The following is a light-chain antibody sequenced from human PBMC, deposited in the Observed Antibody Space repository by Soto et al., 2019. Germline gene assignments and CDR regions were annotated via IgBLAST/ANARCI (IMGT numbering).Light chain of an antibody. CDR2: AAS. CDR3: QQTYSTPPT. V-gene: IGKV1-39*01. Sequence: DIQMTQTPSSLSASVGDRVTITCRASQSISTYLNWYQQKAGLAPKLLIYAASSLQSGVPSRFNGSGSGTDFTLTISSLQPEDFATYYCQQTYSTPPTFGQGTKVEIK. J-gene: IGKJ1*01. CDR1: QSISTY.